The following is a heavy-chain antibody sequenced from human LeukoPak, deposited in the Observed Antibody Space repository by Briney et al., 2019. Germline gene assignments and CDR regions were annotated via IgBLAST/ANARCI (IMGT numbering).Heavy chain of an antibody. D-gene: IGHD2-2*02. CDR2: IHYSGST. Sequence: SQTLSLTCTVSGGSISSGGYYWSWIRQHPGKGLEWIGYIHYSGSTYYNPSLKSRVTISVDTSKNQFSLKLSSVTAADTAVYYCARLNPGGGYCSSTSCYSWFDPWGQGTLVTVSS. V-gene: IGHV4-31*03. CDR1: GGSISSGGYY. CDR3: ARLNPGGGYCSSTSCYSWFDP. J-gene: IGHJ5*02.